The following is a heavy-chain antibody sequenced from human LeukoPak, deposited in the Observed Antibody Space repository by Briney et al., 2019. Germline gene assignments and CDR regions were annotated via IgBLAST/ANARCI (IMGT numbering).Heavy chain of an antibody. D-gene: IGHD6-19*01. CDR2: INHSGST. J-gene: IGHJ4*02. V-gene: IGHV4-34*01. CDR3: ARHANGPGIAVGNFDY. Sequence: SETLSLTCAVYGGSFSGYYWSWIRQPPGKELEWIGEINHSGSTNYNPSLKSRVTISVDTSKNQFSLKLSSVTAADTAVYYCARHANGPGIAVGNFDYWGQGTLVTVSS. CDR1: GGSFSGYY.